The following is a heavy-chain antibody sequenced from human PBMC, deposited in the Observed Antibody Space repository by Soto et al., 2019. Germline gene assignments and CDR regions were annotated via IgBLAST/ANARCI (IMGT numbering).Heavy chain of an antibody. V-gene: IGHV3-23*01. CDR3: ANAEGPTVAYYYYYGMDV. CDR2: ISGSGGST. CDR1: GFTFSSYA. Sequence: GGSLRLSCAASGFTFSSYAMSWVRQAPGKGLEWVSAISGSGGSTYYADSVKGRFTISRDNSKNTLYLQMNSLRAEDTAVYYCANAEGPTVAYYYYYGMDVWGQGTTVTVSS. D-gene: IGHD4-4*01. J-gene: IGHJ6*02.